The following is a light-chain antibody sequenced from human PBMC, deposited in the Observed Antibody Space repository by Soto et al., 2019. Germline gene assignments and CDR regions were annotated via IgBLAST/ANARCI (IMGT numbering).Light chain of an antibody. CDR2: DDN. CDR1: SSNIGGNS. V-gene: IGLV1-51*01. Sequence: QSAMTQPPSVSAAPGQKVTISCSGSSSNIGGNSVSWYQLLPGTAPKLLIYDDNKRPSGIPDRFSGSKSGTSATLGITGFQTGDEADYYCGSWDSCLSAYVFGTGTKLTVL. CDR3: GSWDSCLSAYV. J-gene: IGLJ1*01.